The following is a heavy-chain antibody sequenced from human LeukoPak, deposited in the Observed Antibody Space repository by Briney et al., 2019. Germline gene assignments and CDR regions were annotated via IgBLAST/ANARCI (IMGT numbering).Heavy chain of an antibody. CDR3: ASLGN. V-gene: IGHV3-7*01. CDR1: GFPFGNFW. Sequence: GGSLRLSCATSGFPFGNFWMNWVRQAPGKGLEWVANIKQDGSEKFYVDSVKGRFTISRDNAKNSLYLQMNSLRADDTAVYYCASLGNWGQGTLVTVSS. J-gene: IGHJ4*02. CDR2: IKQDGSEK. D-gene: IGHD1-1*01.